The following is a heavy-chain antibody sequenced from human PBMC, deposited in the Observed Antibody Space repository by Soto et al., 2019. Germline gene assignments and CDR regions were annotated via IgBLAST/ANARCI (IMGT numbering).Heavy chain of an antibody. J-gene: IGHJ6*02. D-gene: IGHD3-10*01. CDR1: GASITSGHW. Sequence: QVQLQESGPRLVRPSGALSLTCSVSGASITSGHWWTWVRQSPGKGLEWIGEISDRGSTNSNPSLRSRVFLSENNTQNHFSLRLTSGTAADTAIYYCKRSTHGMKGGSHYMVLDDDLVTGMAVWGPGTTVTVPS. CDR3: KRSTHGMKGGSHYMVLDDDLVTGMAV. CDR2: ISDRGST. V-gene: IGHV4-4*02.